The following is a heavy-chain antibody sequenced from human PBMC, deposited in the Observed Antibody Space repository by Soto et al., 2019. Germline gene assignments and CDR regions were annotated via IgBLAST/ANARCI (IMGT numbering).Heavy chain of an antibody. CDR3: AKGSLPSVDMALAYFEH. CDR1: GFIFRSYV. CDR2: ISYDGSTK. J-gene: IGHJ4*02. V-gene: IGHV3-30*18. Sequence: GGSLRLSCAASGFIFRSYVMGWVRQAPGKGLEWVAVISYDGSTKYYADSVKGRFTISRDDSKNTLYLQMNSLRAEDTAVYYCAKGSLPSVDMALAYFEHWGQGTLVTVSS. D-gene: IGHD5-12*01.